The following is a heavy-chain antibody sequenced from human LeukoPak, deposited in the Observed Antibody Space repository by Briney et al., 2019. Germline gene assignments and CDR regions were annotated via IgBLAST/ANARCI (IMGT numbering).Heavy chain of an antibody. CDR2: ISYDGSNK. D-gene: IGHD3-22*01. CDR1: GFTFSSYG. Sequence: PGGTLRLSCAASGFTFSSYGMSWVRQAPGKGLEWVAVISYDGSNKYYADSVKGRFTISRDNSKNTLYLQMNSLRAEDTAVYYCAKDRLTYYYDSSGYYYEGGFDYWGQGTLVTVSS. CDR3: AKDRLTYYYDSSGYYYEGGFDY. J-gene: IGHJ4*02. V-gene: IGHV3-30*18.